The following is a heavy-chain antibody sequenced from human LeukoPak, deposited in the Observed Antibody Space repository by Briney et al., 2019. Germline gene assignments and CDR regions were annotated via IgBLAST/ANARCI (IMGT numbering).Heavy chain of an antibody. D-gene: IGHD3-22*01. CDR1: GFTFSSYA. CDR3: ASLRMIVAREAY. CDR2: ISGSGGST. V-gene: IGHV3-23*01. Sequence: GGSLRHSCAASGFTFSSYAMSWVRQAPGRGLEWVSAISGSGGSTYYADSVKGRFTISRDNSKNTLYLQMNSLRAEDTAVYYCASLRMIVAREAYWGQGTLVTVSS. J-gene: IGHJ4*02.